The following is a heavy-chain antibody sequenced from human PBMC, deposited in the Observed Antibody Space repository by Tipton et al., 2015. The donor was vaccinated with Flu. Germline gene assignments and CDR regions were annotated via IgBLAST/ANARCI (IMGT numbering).Heavy chain of an antibody. Sequence: SLRLSCAASGFTFSTYAMGWVRQAPGKGLEWVSTISGGGDNTYYADSVKGRFTSSRDNTKSTVYWQMNSLRAGDTAIYCCKSTRLQLVLWGQGTLVTVSS. D-gene: IGHD6-13*01. V-gene: IGHV3-23*01. J-gene: IGHJ4*02. CDR2: ISGGGDNT. CDR1: GFTFSTYA. CDR3: KSTRLQLVL.